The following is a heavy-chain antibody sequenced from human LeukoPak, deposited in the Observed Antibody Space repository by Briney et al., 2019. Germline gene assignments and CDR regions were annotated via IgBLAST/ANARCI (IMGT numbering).Heavy chain of an antibody. CDR3: ARSPTYYDFWSGYKFIDY. CDR1: GFAFSSYW. V-gene: IGHV3-7*01. CDR2: INHDGSEK. J-gene: IGHJ4*02. Sequence: GGSLRLSCAASGFAFSSYWMSWVRQAPGKGLEWVANINHDGSEKYYVDSVKGRLTISRDNAKNALYLQMKSLRGEDTAVYYCARSPTYYDFWSGYKFIDYWGQGTLVTVSS. D-gene: IGHD3-3*01.